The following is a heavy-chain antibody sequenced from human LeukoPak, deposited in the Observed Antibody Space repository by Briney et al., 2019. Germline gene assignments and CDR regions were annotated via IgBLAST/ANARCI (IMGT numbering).Heavy chain of an antibody. D-gene: IGHD1-26*01. CDR2: IYHSGST. CDR1: GYSISSGYY. V-gene: IGHV4-38-2*02. CDR3: ARVRGSSGSYEYYHYMDV. J-gene: IGHJ6*03. Sequence: SETLSLTCTVSGYSISSGYYWGWIRQPPGKGLEWIGNIYHSGSTYYNPSLKSRVTMSVDTSKKQFSLKLSSVTAAGTAVYYCARVRGSSGSYEYYHYMDVWGKGTTVTISS.